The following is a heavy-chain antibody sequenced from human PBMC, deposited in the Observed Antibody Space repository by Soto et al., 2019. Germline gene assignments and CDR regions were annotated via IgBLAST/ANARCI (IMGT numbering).Heavy chain of an antibody. CDR1: GGSISSYY. D-gene: IGHD4-17*01. CDR2: IYYSGST. CDR3: ARHKIDGITVEFMYFDY. J-gene: IGHJ4*02. Sequence: PSETLSLTCTVSGGSISSYYWSWIRQPPGKGLEWIGYIYYSGSTNYNPSLKSRVTISVDTSKNQFSLKLSSVTAADTAVYYCARHKIDGITVEFMYFDYWGQGTLVTVSS. V-gene: IGHV4-59*08.